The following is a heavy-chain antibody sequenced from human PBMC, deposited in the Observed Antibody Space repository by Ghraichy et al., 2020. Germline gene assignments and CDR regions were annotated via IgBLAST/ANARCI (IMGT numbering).Heavy chain of an antibody. D-gene: IGHD2-15*01. CDR3: ATYDGGRGCFDP. CDR2: INHSGNT. J-gene: IGHJ5*02. V-gene: IGHV4-34*01. Sequence: SETLSLTCAVSGGSFSDYYWSWIRQSPGKGLEWIGEINHSGNTNYNPSLKSRVNISVDTSKNQFSLNLTSVTAADTALHYCATYDGGRGCFDPWGQGTRVTVSS. CDR1: GGSFSDYY.